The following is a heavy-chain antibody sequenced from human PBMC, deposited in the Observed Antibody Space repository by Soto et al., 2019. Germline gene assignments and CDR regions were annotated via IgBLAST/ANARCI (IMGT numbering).Heavy chain of an antibody. CDR2: ISWNSETI. CDR3: AKDMKWGGMTTIHYFDS. Sequence: TGVSLRPSCAASGFTVDDYAMHWVRQAPGKGLEWVSGISWNSETIDYADSVKGRFTISRDNAKSSLFLQMNSLRPDDTALYYCAKDMKWGGMTTIHYFDSWGQGTLVTVSS. D-gene: IGHD4-17*01. V-gene: IGHV3-9*01. CDR1: GFTVDDYA. J-gene: IGHJ4*02.